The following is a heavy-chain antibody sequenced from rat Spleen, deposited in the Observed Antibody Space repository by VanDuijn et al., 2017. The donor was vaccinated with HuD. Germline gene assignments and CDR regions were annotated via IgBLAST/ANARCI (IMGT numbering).Heavy chain of an antibody. Sequence: EVQLVESGGGLVQPGRSLKLSCVASGFTFKNYWMTWIRQAPGKGLEWVASINPGGGNTYYRGSVKGRFTISRDNARSTLYLQMDSLRSEDTATYYCVRLLGAPDWYFDFWGPGTMVTVSS. CDR3: VRLLGAPDWYFDF. J-gene: IGHJ1*01. CDR1: GFTFKNYW. V-gene: IGHV5-31*01. CDR2: INPGGGNT. D-gene: IGHD5-1*01.